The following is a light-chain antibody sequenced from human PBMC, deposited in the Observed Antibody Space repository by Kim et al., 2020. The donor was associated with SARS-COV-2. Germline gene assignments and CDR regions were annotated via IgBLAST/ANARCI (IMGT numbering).Light chain of an antibody. CDR1: QSVSSSS. CDR3: QQYGSSPRT. J-gene: IGKJ2*01. Sequence: ETVLTQSPGTLSLSPGERATLSCRASQSVSSSSLAWYQQKPGQAPRLLIYGASSRATGIPDRFSGSGSGTDFTLTISRLEPEDFAVYYCQQYGSSPRTFGQGTKLEI. CDR2: GAS. V-gene: IGKV3-20*01.